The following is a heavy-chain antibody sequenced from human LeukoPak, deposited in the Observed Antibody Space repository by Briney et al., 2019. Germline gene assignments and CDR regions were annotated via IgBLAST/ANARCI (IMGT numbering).Heavy chain of an antibody. J-gene: IGHJ6*03. V-gene: IGHV1-8*01. CDR3: ASLGYSSSWLPPYYYYMDV. Sequence: ASVKVSCKASGYTFTSYDINWVRQATGQGLEWMGWMNPNSGNTGYAQKFQGRVTMTRNTSISTAYMELSSLRSEDTAVYYCASLGYSSSWLPPYYYYMDVWGKGTTVTVSS. CDR2: MNPNSGNT. D-gene: IGHD6-13*01. CDR1: GYTFTSYD.